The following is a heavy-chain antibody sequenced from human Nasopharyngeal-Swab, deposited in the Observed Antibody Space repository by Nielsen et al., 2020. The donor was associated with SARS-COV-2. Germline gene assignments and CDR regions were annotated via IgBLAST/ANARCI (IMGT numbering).Heavy chain of an antibody. CDR2: ISYDGSNK. D-gene: IGHD3-22*01. Sequence: WIRQPPGKGLEWVAVISYDGSNKYYADSVKGRFTISRDNSKNTLYLQMSSLRAEDTAVYYCARTDSSGYYPVTYYYYGMDVRGQGTTVTVSS. J-gene: IGHJ6*02. V-gene: IGHV3-30-3*01. CDR3: ARTDSSGYYPVTYYYYGMDV.